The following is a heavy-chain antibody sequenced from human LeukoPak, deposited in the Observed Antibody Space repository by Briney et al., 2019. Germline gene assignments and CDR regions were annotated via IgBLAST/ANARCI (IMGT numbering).Heavy chain of an antibody. V-gene: IGHV1-69*06. D-gene: IGHD2-2*01. Sequence: SVKVSCKASGGTFSSYAISWVRQAPGQGLEWMGGIIPIFGTANYAQKFQGRVTMTGDTSTSTVYMELSSLRFEDTAVYYCARGSTYCSSISCPMINCDYWGRGTLVTVSS. J-gene: IGHJ4*02. CDR3: ARGSTYCSSISCPMINCDY. CDR1: GGTFSSYA. CDR2: IIPIFGTA.